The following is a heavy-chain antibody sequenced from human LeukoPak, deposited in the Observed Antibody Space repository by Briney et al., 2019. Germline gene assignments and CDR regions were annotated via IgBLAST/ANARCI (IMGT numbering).Heavy chain of an antibody. D-gene: IGHD6-19*01. CDR3: ASGAVAGTFDY. CDR1: GGSISPYY. Sequence: SETLSLTCTVSGGSISPYYWSWIRQPPGKGLEWIGYIHYSGSTNYNPSLKSRVSMSVDTSKNQFSLKLNSVTAADTAVYYCASGAVAGTFDYWGQGTLVTVSS. V-gene: IGHV4-59*01. CDR2: IHYSGST. J-gene: IGHJ4*02.